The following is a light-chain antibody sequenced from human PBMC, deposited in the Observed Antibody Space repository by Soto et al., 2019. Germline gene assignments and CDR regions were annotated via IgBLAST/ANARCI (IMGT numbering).Light chain of an antibody. Sequence: EIVMTQSPATLSVSPGERATLSCRASQSVNNNLAWYQQKPGQAPRLLIYGAYIRATGVPARFRGSGSGTEFTLTISSLLSEDFAVYYCQQFNKWPRTFGQGTKVEIK. J-gene: IGKJ1*01. V-gene: IGKV3-15*01. CDR1: QSVNNN. CDR3: QQFNKWPRT. CDR2: GAY.